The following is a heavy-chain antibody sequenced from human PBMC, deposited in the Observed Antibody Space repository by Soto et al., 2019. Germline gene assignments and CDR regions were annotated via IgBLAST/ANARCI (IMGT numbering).Heavy chain of an antibody. J-gene: IGHJ5*01. CDR2: MNPNSGNT. V-gene: IGHV1-8*01. CDR3: ARSDGYNFNWLDS. CDR1: GYTFTSYD. D-gene: IGHD2-21*01. Sequence: QVQLVQSGAEVKTPGASVKVSCKASGYTFTSYDMNWVRQAPGQGLEWMGWMNPNSGNTGYAQKFQGRLTMTRDTAISIAHMELSRLRNEDTAVYYCARSDGYNFNWLDSWGQGTLVTVSA.